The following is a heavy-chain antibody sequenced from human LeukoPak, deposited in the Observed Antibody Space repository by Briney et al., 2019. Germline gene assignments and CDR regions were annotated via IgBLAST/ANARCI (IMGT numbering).Heavy chain of an antibody. Sequence: PGGSLRLSCAVYGGSFSGYYWSWLRQPPGKGLEWIGEINHSGSTNYNPSLKSRVTITVDTSKNQFSLKLSSVTAADTAVYYRARKWSPYYYYYMDVWGKGTTVTVSS. D-gene: IGHD1-26*01. CDR1: GGSFSGYY. CDR2: INHSGST. J-gene: IGHJ6*03. CDR3: ARKWSPYYYYYMDV. V-gene: IGHV4-34*01.